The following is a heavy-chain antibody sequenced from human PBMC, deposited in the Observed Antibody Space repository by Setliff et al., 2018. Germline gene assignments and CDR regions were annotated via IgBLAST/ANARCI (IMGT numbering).Heavy chain of an antibody. CDR2: IYSSGST. D-gene: IGHD1-26*01. CDR1: GGSISSGDYY. J-gene: IGHJ4*02. V-gene: IGHV4-30-4*08. Sequence: KPSETLSLTCTVSGGSISSGDYYWSWIRQPPGKGLEWIGYIYSSGSTYYNPSLKSRVSISVDTSKNQFSLKLNSVTAADTGVYYCARHVGGAGGLDYWGQGTLVTVSS. CDR3: ARHVGGAGGLDY.